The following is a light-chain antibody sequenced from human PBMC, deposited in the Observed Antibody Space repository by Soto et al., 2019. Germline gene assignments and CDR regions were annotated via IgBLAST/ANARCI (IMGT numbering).Light chain of an antibody. CDR3: QQYGSSPCT. CDR2: GAS. V-gene: IGKV3-20*01. Sequence: EIVLTQSPGTLSLSPGERATLSCRASQSVSSSYLAWYQQKPGQAPRLLISGASSRASGIPDRFSGSGSGTDFTLTISRLEPEDFAVYYCQQYGSSPCTFGQGTKVEIK. CDR1: QSVSSSY. J-gene: IGKJ1*01.